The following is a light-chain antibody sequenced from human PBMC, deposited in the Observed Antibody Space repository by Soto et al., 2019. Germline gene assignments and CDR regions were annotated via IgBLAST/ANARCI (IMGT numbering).Light chain of an antibody. V-gene: IGLV1-40*01. CDR2: GNN. Sequence: QSVLTQPPSVSGAPGQRVTISCTGSSSNIGAGYDVHWYQQLPGTAPRLLIYGNNNRPSGGPYQYSGSKSGTSAYLAIAGLHAEDEEDYYCQSYDSSLSGSVFGGGTQLTVL. CDR1: SSNIGAGYD. CDR3: QSYDSSLSGSV. J-gene: IGLJ7*01.